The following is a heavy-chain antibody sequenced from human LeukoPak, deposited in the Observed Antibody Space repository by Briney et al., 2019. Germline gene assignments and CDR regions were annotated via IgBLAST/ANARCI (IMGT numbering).Heavy chain of an antibody. Sequence: GGSLRLSCAASGFTFSSYWMHWVREAPGKGLVWVSRINSDGSSTSYADSVKGRFTISRDNAKNTLYLQMNNLRAEDTAVYYCSSGNSHAFDIWGQGTMVTVSS. V-gene: IGHV3-74*01. CDR3: SSGNSHAFDI. J-gene: IGHJ3*02. CDR2: INSDGSST. D-gene: IGHD4-23*01. CDR1: GFTFSSYW.